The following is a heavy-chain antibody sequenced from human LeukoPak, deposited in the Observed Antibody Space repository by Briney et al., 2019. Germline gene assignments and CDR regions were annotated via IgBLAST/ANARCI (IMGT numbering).Heavy chain of an antibody. CDR3: ARGSFSRITMVRGVSCPSGY. J-gene: IGHJ4*02. CDR2: ISYDGSNK. Sequence: GGSLRLSCAASGFTFSSYAMHWVRQAPGKGLEWVAVISYDGSNKYYADSVKGRFTISRDNSKNTLYLQMNSLRAEDTAVYYCARGSFSRITMVRGVSCPSGYWGQGTLVTVSS. V-gene: IGHV3-30-3*01. D-gene: IGHD3-10*01. CDR1: GFTFSSYA.